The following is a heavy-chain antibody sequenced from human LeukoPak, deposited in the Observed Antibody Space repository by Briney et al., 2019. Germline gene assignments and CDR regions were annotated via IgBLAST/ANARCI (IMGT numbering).Heavy chain of an antibody. D-gene: IGHD5-24*01. V-gene: IGHV1-3*01. Sequence: GAPVKVSCKASGYTFTSYAMHWVRQAPGQRLERMGWINAGNGNTKYSQKFQGRVTITRDTSASTAYMELSSLRSEDTAVYYCARVFLVEDGSSFDYWGQGTLVTVSS. J-gene: IGHJ4*02. CDR1: GYTFTSYA. CDR3: ARVFLVEDGSSFDY. CDR2: INAGNGNT.